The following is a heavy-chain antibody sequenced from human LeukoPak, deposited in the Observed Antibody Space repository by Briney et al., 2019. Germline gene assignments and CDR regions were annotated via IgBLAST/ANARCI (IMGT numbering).Heavy chain of an antibody. D-gene: IGHD1-26*01. CDR3: ARGGLYSGIFQGFNWFDP. CDR2: INHSGNT. CDR1: GGSFSGYY. V-gene: IGHV4-34*01. J-gene: IGHJ5*02. Sequence: SETLSLTCAVYGGSFSGYYWSWIRQPPGKGLEWIGEINHSGNTNYNPSLKSRVTISVDTSKNQFSLKLSSVTAADTAVYYCARGGLYSGIFQGFNWFDPWGQGTLVTVSS.